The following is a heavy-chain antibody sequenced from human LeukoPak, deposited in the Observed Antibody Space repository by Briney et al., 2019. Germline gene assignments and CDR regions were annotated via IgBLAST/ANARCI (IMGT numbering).Heavy chain of an antibody. Sequence: SETLSLTCTVSGGSISSYYWSWIRQPPGKGLEWIGHIYYSGSTNYNPSLKSRATISIDTSKNQFSLRLSSVTAADTAVYYRARGAAGYSYGWGQGTLVTVSS. CDR1: GGSISSYY. D-gene: IGHD5-18*01. V-gene: IGHV4-59*01. J-gene: IGHJ4*02. CDR3: ARGAAGYSYG. CDR2: IYYSGST.